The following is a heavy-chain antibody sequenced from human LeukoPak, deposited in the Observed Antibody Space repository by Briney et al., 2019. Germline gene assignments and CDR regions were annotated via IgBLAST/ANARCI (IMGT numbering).Heavy chain of an antibody. V-gene: IGHV4-59*01. J-gene: IGHJ3*02. D-gene: IGHD5-18*01. CDR2: IYYSGST. CDR1: GGSISSYY. CDR3: ARKKRGYSYGRNLDAFDI. Sequence: SETLSLTCTVSGGSISSYYWSWIRQPPGKGLEWIGYIYYSGSTNYNPPLKSRVTISVDTSKNQFSLKLSSVTAADTAVYYCARKKRGYSYGRNLDAFDIWGQGTMVTVSS.